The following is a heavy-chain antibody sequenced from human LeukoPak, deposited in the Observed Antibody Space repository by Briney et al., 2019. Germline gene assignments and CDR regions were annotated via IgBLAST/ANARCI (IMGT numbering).Heavy chain of an antibody. D-gene: IGHD6-13*01. J-gene: IGHJ6*03. CDR2: ISSSGSTI. CDR3: AREMYSSSWYRVKYYYYYYMDV. V-gene: IGHV3-48*03. Sequence: PGGSLRLSCAASGFTFSSYEMNWVRQAPGKGLEWVSYISSSGSTIYYADSVKGRFTISRDNAKNSLYLQMNSLRAEDTAVYYCAREMYSSSWYRVKYYYYYYMDVWGKGTTVTIFS. CDR1: GFTFSSYE.